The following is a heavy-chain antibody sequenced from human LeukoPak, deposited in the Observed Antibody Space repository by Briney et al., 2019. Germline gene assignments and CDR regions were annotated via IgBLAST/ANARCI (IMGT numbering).Heavy chain of an antibody. CDR2: ISYDGDKK. CDR3: AKWLPSLRFGRSYYFDY. D-gene: IGHD3-16*01. Sequence: GGSLRLSCTASGFTFSNYAMHWVRQAPGKGLQWVAIISYDGDKKEYTDSVKGRLTISRDNSKNTLYLQMNSLRAEDTAVYYCAKWLPSLRFGRSYYFDYWGQGTLVTVSS. J-gene: IGHJ4*02. CDR1: GFTFSNYA. V-gene: IGHV3-30-3*02.